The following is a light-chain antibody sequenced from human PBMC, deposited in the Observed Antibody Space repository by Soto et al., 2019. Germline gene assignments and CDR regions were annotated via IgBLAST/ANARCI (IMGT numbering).Light chain of an antibody. CDR3: QQYDSLFT. CDR2: KAA. CDR1: QNIHDW. J-gene: IGKJ3*01. V-gene: IGKV1-5*03. Sequence: DIQMTQSPSTLSSSVGDRVTITCRASQNIHDWLAWYQHRPGTVPKLLIYKAASIQSGVPSRFSGSGSGTEFTLTISILQHDDFAIYYCQQYDSLFTFGPGTKVEIK.